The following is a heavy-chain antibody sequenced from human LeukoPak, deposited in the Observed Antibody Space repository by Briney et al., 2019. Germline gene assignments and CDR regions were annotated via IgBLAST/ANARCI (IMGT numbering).Heavy chain of an antibody. V-gene: IGHV3-7*01. CDR1: GFTFSSYS. Sequence: GGSLRLSCAASGFTFSSYSTNWVRQAPGKGLEWVANIKQDGSEKYYADSVKGRFTISRDDAENSLYLHMNSLRAEDTAVYYCVRGGLGSGSSNLWGQGTLVTVTS. D-gene: IGHD6-6*01. CDR3: VRGGLGSGSSNL. CDR2: IKQDGSEK. J-gene: IGHJ4*02.